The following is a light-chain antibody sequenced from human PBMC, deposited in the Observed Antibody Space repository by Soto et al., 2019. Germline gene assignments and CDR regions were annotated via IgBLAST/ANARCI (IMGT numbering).Light chain of an antibody. CDR3: QQYNRLIT. CDR2: DAS. Sequence: DIQMTQSPSTLSASVGDRVTITCRAGQSISSWLAWYQQKPGKAPKLLIYDASSLESGVPSRFSGSGSGTEFTLTISSLQPDDFATYYCQQYNRLITFGQGTRLEIK. V-gene: IGKV1-5*01. CDR1: QSISSW. J-gene: IGKJ5*01.